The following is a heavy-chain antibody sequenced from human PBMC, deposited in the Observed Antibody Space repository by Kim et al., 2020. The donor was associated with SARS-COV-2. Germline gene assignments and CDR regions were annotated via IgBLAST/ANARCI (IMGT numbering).Heavy chain of an antibody. CDR2: SYI. V-gene: IGHV3-21*01. J-gene: IGHJ5*01. CDR3: ATLLEWLYS. D-gene: IGHD3-3*01. Sequence: SYIYYADSVKGRFTISRDNAKNSLYLQMNSLRAEDTAVYYCATLLEWLYSWGQGTLVTVSS.